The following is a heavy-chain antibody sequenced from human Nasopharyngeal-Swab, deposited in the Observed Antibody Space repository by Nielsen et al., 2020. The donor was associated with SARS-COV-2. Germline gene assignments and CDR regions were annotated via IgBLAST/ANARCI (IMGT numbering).Heavy chain of an antibody. J-gene: IGHJ6*03. CDR3: ARDGATFYYYYMDV. D-gene: IGHD2/OR15-2a*01. CDR2: ISSSGSTI. Sequence: GESLKISCAASGFTFSDYYMSWIRQAPGKGPEWVSYISSSGSTIYYADSVKGRFTISRDNAKNSLYLQMNSLRAEDTALYHCARDGATFYYYYMDVWGKGTTVTVSS. V-gene: IGHV3-11*01. CDR1: GFTFSDYY.